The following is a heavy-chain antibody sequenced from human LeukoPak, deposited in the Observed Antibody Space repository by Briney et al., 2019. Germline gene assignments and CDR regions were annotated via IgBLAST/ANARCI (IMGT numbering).Heavy chain of an antibody. V-gene: IGHV4-38-2*02. CDR2: MFHSGTT. CDR3: ARDGSYYYDSSQGAFDI. J-gene: IGHJ3*02. D-gene: IGHD3-22*01. Sequence: SSETLSLTCTVSGYSISSGYYWGWIRQPPGKGLAWIGSMFHSGTTYYNPSLKSRVTISVDTSKNQFSLKVKSVIAADTAVYYCARDGSYYYDSSQGAFDIWGQGTMVTVSS. CDR1: GYSISSGYY.